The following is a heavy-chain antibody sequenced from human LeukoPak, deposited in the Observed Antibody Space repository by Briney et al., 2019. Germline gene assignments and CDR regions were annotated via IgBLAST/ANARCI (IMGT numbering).Heavy chain of an antibody. J-gene: IGHJ4*02. D-gene: IGHD5-12*01. V-gene: IGHV3-74*01. CDR2: INSDGSST. CDR3: ARAEGWLRYD. CDR1: GFTFSSYW. Sequence: GGSLRLSCAASGFTFSSYWMHWVRQAPGKGLAWVSRINSDGSSTSYTDSVKGRFTISRDNAKNTLYLQMNSLRAEDTAVYYCARAEGWLRYDWGRGTLVTVSS.